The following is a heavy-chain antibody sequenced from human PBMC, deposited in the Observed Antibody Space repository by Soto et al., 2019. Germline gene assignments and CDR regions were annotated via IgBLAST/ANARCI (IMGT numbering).Heavy chain of an antibody. D-gene: IGHD4-4*01. Sequence: QLVESGGGLVKPGWSVRLSCAASGFIFRNAWMSWVRQAPGKGLEWVGRIKSKSSGGTTDYDAPVEGRVSISRDDSKSTMFLQMTSLTIEDTAVYFCASEKGWRQSPFDSWGQGALVTVSS. CDR3: ASEKGWRQSPFDS. J-gene: IGHJ5*01. V-gene: IGHV3-15*01. CDR1: GFIFRNAW. CDR2: IKSKSSGGTT.